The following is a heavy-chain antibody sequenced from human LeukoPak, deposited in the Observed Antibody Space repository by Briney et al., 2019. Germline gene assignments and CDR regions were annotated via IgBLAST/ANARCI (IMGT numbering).Heavy chain of an antibody. V-gene: IGHV3-7*01. D-gene: IGHD5-12*01. CDR3: AREAISDSGYEDY. CDR2: IKQDGSEK. J-gene: IGHJ4*02. Sequence: GGSLRLSCAASGFTFSSYSMNWVRQAPGKGLEWVANIKQDGSEKYYVDSVKGRFTISRDNAKNSLYLQMNSLRAEDTAVYYCAREAISDSGYEDYWGQGTLVTVSS. CDR1: GFTFSSYS.